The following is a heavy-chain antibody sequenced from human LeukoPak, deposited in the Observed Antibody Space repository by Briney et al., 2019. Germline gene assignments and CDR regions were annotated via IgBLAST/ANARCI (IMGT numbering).Heavy chain of an antibody. J-gene: IGHJ6*02. Sequence: SVKVSCKASGFTFTSSAMQWVRQARGQRLEWIGWIVVGSGNTNYAQKFQERVTITRDMFTSTAYMELSSLRSEDTAVYYCAADHLYGSGSYTKGYYYYGMDVWGQGTRVTVSS. CDR1: GFTFTSSA. D-gene: IGHD3-10*01. CDR2: IVVGSGNT. CDR3: AADHLYGSGSYTKGYYYYGMDV. V-gene: IGHV1-58*02.